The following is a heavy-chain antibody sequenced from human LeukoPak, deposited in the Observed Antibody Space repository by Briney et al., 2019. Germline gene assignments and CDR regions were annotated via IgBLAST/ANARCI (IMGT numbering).Heavy chain of an antibody. J-gene: IGHJ4*02. CDR2: ISWNSGSI. Sequence: PGGSLRLSCAASGFTFDDYAMHWVRQAPGKGLEWVLGISWNSGSIGYADSVKGRFTISRDNAKNSLYLQMNSLRAEDTALYYCAKDMPPVDTAMVFDYWGQGTLVTVSS. CDR1: GFTFDDYA. D-gene: IGHD5-18*01. V-gene: IGHV3-9*01. CDR3: AKDMPPVDTAMVFDY.